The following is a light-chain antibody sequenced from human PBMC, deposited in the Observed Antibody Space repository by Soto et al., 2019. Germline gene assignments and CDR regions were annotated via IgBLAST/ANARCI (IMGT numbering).Light chain of an antibody. V-gene: IGKV3-20*01. CDR3: QQYGGSPYT. CDR2: GAS. Sequence: EIVLTQSPGTLSLSPGERATLSCRASQSISSSYLAWYQQKPGQAPRLLIYGASSRATGIPDRFSGGGSGTDFTLTISRLEPEDFAVYYCQQYGGSPYTFGQGTKREIK. J-gene: IGKJ2*01. CDR1: QSISSSY.